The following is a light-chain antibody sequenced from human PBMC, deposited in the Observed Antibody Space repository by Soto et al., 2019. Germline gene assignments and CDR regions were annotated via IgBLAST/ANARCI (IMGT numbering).Light chain of an antibody. Sequence: QSVLTQPASVSGSPGQSITISRTGTSSDVGGYNYVSWYQQHPGKAPKLMIYEVSNRPSGVSNRFSGSKSGNTAPLTISGLQAEDEADYYCTSYTSSITYVLGTGTKVTVL. J-gene: IGLJ1*01. CDR1: SSDVGGYNY. V-gene: IGLV2-14*01. CDR2: EVS. CDR3: TSYTSSITYV.